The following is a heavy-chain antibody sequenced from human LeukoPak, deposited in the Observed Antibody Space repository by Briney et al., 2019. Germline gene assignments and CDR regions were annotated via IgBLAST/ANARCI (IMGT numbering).Heavy chain of an antibody. CDR1: GYTFTSYG. Sequence: ASVKVSCKASGYTFTSYGISWVRQAPGQGLEWMGWISAYNGNTNYVQKFQGRVTITADESTSTAYMELSSLRSEDTAVYYCARGGDIVVVPAATDSMRIAFDIWGQGTMVTVSS. CDR2: ISAYNGNT. V-gene: IGHV1-18*01. CDR3: ARGGDIVVVPAATDSMRIAFDI. J-gene: IGHJ3*02. D-gene: IGHD2-2*01.